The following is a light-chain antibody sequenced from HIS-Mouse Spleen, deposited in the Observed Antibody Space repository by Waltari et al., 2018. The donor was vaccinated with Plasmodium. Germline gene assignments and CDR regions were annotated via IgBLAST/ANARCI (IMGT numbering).Light chain of an antibody. CDR1: QRVSSN. CDR2: GAS. Sequence: EILMTQSPATLSVSPGETATLSCSASQRVSSNLAWYQQKPGQAPRLLIYGASTRATGIPARFSGSGSGTEFTLTISSLQSEDFAVYYCQQYNNPRTTFGQGTKLEIK. CDR3: QQYNNPRTT. J-gene: IGKJ2*01. V-gene: IGKV3-15*01.